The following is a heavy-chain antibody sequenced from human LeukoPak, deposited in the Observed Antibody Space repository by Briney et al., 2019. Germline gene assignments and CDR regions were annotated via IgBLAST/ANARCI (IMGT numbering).Heavy chain of an antibody. CDR2: IWYVGSNK. CDR1: GFTFSSYG. Sequence: SGGSLRLSCAASGFTFSSYGMHWVRQAPGKGLEWVAVIWYVGSNKYYGDSVKGRFTISRDNSKKTLYLQMNSLRVEDTAVYYCARGDGYNDAEYLQHWGQGTLVTVS. CDR3: ARGDGYNDAEYLQH. J-gene: IGHJ1*01. V-gene: IGHV3-33*01. D-gene: IGHD5-24*01.